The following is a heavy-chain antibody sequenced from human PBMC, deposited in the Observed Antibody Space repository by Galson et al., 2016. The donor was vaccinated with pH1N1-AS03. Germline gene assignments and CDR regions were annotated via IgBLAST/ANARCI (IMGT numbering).Heavy chain of an antibody. Sequence: QSGAEVKKPGESLKISCKVSGGPFSSYGINWVRQAPGQGLEWMGRILPIFGSTNYAQRFQGRVTVTADNSTGTAYLDLSSLRTEDTAVYYCARDRDTTMITLDYYYYYMDVWGKGTTVTVSS. D-gene: IGHD5-18*01. CDR3: ARDRDTTMITLDYYYYYMDV. J-gene: IGHJ6*03. V-gene: IGHV1-69*06. CDR1: GGPFSSYG. CDR2: ILPIFGST.